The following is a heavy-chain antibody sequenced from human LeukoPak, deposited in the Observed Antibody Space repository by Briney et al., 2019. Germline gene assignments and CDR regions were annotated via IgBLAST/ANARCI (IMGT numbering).Heavy chain of an antibody. CDR1: GFTFSSYA. CDR3: ARDGIAAAGTMDY. CDR2: ISYDGSNE. Sequence: GGSLRLSCAASGFTFSSYAMHWVRQAPGKGLEWVAVISYDGSNEYYADSVKGRFTISRDNTKNTLYLQMNSLRAEDTAVYYCARDGIAAAGTMDYWGQGTLVTVSS. V-gene: IGHV3-30-3*01. D-gene: IGHD6-13*01. J-gene: IGHJ4*02.